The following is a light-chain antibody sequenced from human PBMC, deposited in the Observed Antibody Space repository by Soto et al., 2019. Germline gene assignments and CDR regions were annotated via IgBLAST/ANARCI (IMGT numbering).Light chain of an antibody. CDR1: QTMRSSH. V-gene: IGKV3-15*01. Sequence: EMVLTQSPVTLSLSAGERATRSCRASQTMRSSHLAWYQQKPGQAPRLLIYGASTRATGVPARFSGSGSGTEFTLTISSLQSEDFAVYYCQQYNNWPRTFGQVTRLEI. CDR2: GAS. CDR3: QQYNNWPRT. J-gene: IGKJ5*01.